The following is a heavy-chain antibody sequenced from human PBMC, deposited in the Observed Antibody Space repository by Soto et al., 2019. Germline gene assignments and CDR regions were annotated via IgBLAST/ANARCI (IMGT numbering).Heavy chain of an antibody. D-gene: IGHD3-9*01. V-gene: IGHV4-31*03. CDR1: GGSISSGSFY. Sequence: QVQLQESGPGLVKPSQTLTLTCTVSGGSISSGSFYWSWIRQHPGKGLEWIGHISDSGSSYYNPSLESRVXXXVXXSKNQFSLKLSAVTAAATAVSFCARTTFYHIFAAYYSLFDYWGQGTLVTVSS. CDR3: ARTTFYHIFAAYYSLFDY. J-gene: IGHJ4*02. CDR2: ISDSGSS.